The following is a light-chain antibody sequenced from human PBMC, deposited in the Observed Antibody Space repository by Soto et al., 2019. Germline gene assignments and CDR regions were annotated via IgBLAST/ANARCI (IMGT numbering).Light chain of an antibody. CDR1: SSDVGGYNY. Sequence: QSVLTQPRSVSGSPGQSITISCTGTSSDVGGYNYVSWYRQHPGKAPKLMIYDVSKRPSGVPDRFSGSKSGNTASLTISGLQAEDEADYYCCSYAVSYTHYVFGPGTNVTVL. J-gene: IGLJ1*01. CDR3: CSYAVSYTHYV. CDR2: DVS. V-gene: IGLV2-11*01.